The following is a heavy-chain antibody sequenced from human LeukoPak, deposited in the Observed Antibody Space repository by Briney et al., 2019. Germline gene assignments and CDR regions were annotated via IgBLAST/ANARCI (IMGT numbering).Heavy chain of an antibody. CDR3: ARDSSGYFYNWFDP. Sequence: GESLKISCKGSGYSFTNYWIAWVRQMPGKGLEWMGSIYPGDSDTRYSPSFQGQVTISADKSISTAYLQWSSLKASDTAMYYCARDSSGYFYNWFDPWGQGTLVTVSS. D-gene: IGHD3-22*01. V-gene: IGHV5-51*01. CDR2: IYPGDSDT. CDR1: GYSFTNYW. J-gene: IGHJ5*02.